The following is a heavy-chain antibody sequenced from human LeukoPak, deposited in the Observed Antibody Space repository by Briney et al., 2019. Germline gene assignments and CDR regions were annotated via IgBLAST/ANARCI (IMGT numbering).Heavy chain of an antibody. V-gene: IGHV1-18*01. CDR3: ARVRMPRSSTSCPELYNWFDP. D-gene: IGHD2-2*01. Sequence: GASVKVSCKASGYTFTSYGISWVRQAPGQGLEGMGWISAYNGNTNYAQKLQGRVTMTTDTSTSTAYMEPRSLRSDDTAVYYCARVRMPRSSTSCPELYNWFDPWGQGTLVTVSS. J-gene: IGHJ5*02. CDR1: GYTFTSYG. CDR2: ISAYNGNT.